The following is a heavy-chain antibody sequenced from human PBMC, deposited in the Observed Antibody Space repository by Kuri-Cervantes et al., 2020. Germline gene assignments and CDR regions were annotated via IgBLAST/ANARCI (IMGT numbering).Heavy chain of an antibody. V-gene: IGHV1-46*01. CDR2: INPSGGST. D-gene: IGHD3-9*01. CDR1: GYTFSGYY. J-gene: IGHJ2*01. CDR3: ATLRYFDNWYFDL. Sequence: ASVKVSCKASGYTFSGYYMHWVRQAPGQGLEWMGIINPSGGSTSYAQKFQGRVTMTRDTSTSTVYMELSSLRSEDTAVYYCATLRYFDNWYFDLWGRGTRVTVSS.